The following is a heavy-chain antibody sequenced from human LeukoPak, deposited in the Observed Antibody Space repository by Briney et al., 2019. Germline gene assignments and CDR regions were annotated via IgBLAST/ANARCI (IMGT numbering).Heavy chain of an antibody. Sequence: GGSLRLSCAAAGFTFGSFAMHWVRQAPGKGPEWVAIKSHDGSNEKYADAVKGLFTISRDNFKSTLYLQMNSLRAEDTAVYYCARDPDSSGYYVFDYWGQGTLVTVSS. J-gene: IGHJ4*02. V-gene: IGHV3-30-3*01. D-gene: IGHD3-22*01. CDR2: KSHDGSNE. CDR1: GFTFGSFA. CDR3: ARDPDSSGYYVFDY.